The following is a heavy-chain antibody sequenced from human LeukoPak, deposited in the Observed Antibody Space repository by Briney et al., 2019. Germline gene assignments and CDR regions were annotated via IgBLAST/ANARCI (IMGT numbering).Heavy chain of an antibody. J-gene: IGHJ4*02. D-gene: IGHD2-21*02. Sequence: ASVKVSCKASGYTFTGFYLHWVRQAPGHGLEWMGWINPNSGGTNYAQKFQGRVTMTRDTSISTAYMELGRLRSDDTAVYYCARGTYCGGDCIGNWGQGTLVIVSS. CDR2: INPNSGGT. CDR3: ARGTYCGGDCIGN. CDR1: GYTFTGFY. V-gene: IGHV1-2*02.